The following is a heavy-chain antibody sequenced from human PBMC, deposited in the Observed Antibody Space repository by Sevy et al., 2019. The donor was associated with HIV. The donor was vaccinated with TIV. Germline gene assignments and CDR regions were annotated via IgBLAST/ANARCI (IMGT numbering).Heavy chain of an antibody. Sequence: SETLSLTCAVYVDSFNGHYWSWVRQVPGRGLEWIGEVDHTGNINYNPAFDNGLAISVNRPKNQFSLILTSLTAADTAVYYWAREPIEAPGRGYFDIWGHGNRVTVSS. D-gene: IGHD6-13*01. V-gene: IGHV4-34*01. CDR2: VDHTGNI. CDR3: AREPIEAPGRGYFDI. J-gene: IGHJ4*03. CDR1: VDSFNGHY.